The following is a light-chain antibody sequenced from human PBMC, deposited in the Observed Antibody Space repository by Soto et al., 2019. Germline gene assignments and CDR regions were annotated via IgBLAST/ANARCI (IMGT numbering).Light chain of an antibody. Sequence: DLQMTQSPSTLSASVGDRVTITCRASQSISTWLAWYQQKPGTAPKLLIYRASNLESGVPSRLSGSGSGTEFTLTISSLQPDDFATYYCQQYTTYSGTFGPGTKVDIK. CDR3: QQYTTYSGT. CDR1: QSISTW. V-gene: IGKV1-5*03. CDR2: RAS. J-gene: IGKJ3*01.